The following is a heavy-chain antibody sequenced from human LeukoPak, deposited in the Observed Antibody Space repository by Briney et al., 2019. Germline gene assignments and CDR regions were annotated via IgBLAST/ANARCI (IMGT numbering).Heavy chain of an antibody. V-gene: IGHV3-53*01. D-gene: IGHD5-12*01. CDR3: ARDSGYDLRPTLDY. J-gene: IGHJ4*02. Sequence: GGSLRLSCAASGFTFSGAWMSWVRQAPGKGLEWVSVIYSGGSTYYGDSVKGRFTISRDNSKNTLYLQMNSLRAEDTAVYYCARDSGYDLRPTLDYWGQGTLVTVSS. CDR1: GFTFSGAW. CDR2: IYSGGST.